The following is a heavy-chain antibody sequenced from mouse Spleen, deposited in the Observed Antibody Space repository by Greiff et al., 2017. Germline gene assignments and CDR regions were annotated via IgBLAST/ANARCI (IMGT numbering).Heavy chain of an antibody. J-gene: IGHJ2*01. D-gene: IGHD1-1*01. CDR2: IYPGDGDT. V-gene: IGHV1-82*01. CDR3: ARILRLDY. Sequence: LQESGPELVKPGASVKISCKASGYAFSSSWMNWVKQRPGKGLEWIGRIYPGDGDTNYNGKFKGKATLTADKSSSTAYMQLSSLTSEDSAVYFCARILRLDYWGQGTTLTVSS. CDR1: GYAFSSSW.